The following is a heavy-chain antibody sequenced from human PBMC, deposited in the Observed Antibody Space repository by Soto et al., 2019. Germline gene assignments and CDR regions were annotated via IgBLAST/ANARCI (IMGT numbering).Heavy chain of an antibody. CDR3: AREVVETSLLWLDP. J-gene: IGHJ5*02. V-gene: IGHV1-8*01. CDR2: MNTNTNTT. CDR1: VYTFTNND. D-gene: IGHD3-10*01. Sequence: GASVNVSCQASVYTFTNNDINWVRQAPGQGLEWIGWMNTNTNTTDSAEVFEGRVSLTWDTSISTAYMQLNSLKIDDTAVYDCAREVVETSLLWLDPWGQGTLVTVSS.